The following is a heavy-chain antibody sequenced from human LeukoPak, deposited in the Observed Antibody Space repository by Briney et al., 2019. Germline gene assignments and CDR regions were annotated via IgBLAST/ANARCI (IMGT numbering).Heavy chain of an antibody. D-gene: IGHD6-13*01. V-gene: IGHV4-59*12. CDR2: ISYSGST. Sequence: SETLSLTCTVSGGSISSYYWSWIRQPPGKGLEWIGYISYSGSTNYNPSLKSRVTMSVDTSKNQFSLKLSSVTAADTAVYYCARGGYSDAFDIWGQGTMVTVSS. CDR3: ARGGYSDAFDI. J-gene: IGHJ3*02. CDR1: GGSISSYY.